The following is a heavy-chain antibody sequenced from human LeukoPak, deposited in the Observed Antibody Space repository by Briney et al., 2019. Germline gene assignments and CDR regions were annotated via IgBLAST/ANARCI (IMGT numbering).Heavy chain of an antibody. D-gene: IGHD3-10*01. J-gene: IGHJ6*03. CDR3: ARGDTMVRGVIKAYYYYYMDV. V-gene: IGHV3-7*01. CDR2: KKQDGREK. Sequence: GGSLRLSCAASGCTSSSYWRSWVRQAAGKGLELVANKKQDGREKYYVASVKGGFIISSNNAKNSLYLQMNGLRAEDTAVYYCARGDTMVRGVIKAYYYYYMDVWGKGTTVTVSS. CDR1: GCTSSSYW.